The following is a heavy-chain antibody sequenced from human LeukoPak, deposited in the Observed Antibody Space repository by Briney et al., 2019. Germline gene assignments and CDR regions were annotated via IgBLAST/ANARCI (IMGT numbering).Heavy chain of an antibody. J-gene: IGHJ6*02. V-gene: IGHV4-59*01. CDR1: GGSISSYY. CDR3: ARSEELGYCSGGSCYGYYYYGMDV. CDR2: IYYSGST. D-gene: IGHD2-15*01. Sequence: SETLSLTCTVSGGSISSYYWSWIRQPPGKGLEWIGYIYYSGSTNYNPSLKSRVTISVDTSKNQFSLKLSSVTAADTAVYYCARSEELGYCSGGSCYGYYYYGMDVWGQGTTVTVSS.